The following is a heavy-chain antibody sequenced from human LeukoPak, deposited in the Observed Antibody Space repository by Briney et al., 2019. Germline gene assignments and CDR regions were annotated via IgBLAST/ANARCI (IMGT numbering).Heavy chain of an antibody. Sequence: ASVKVSCKASEYIFTAYYTHWVRQAPGRGFEWMGWISPKSGGTKYAPNFQGRVTMTTDTSISTAYLEVSSLKSDDTAVYYCARDVRGSDVHDYYYFDYWGQGTLVTVSS. J-gene: IGHJ4*02. CDR2: ISPKSGGT. CDR3: ARDVRGSDVHDYYYFDY. D-gene: IGHD2/OR15-2a*01. CDR1: EYIFTAYY. V-gene: IGHV1-2*02.